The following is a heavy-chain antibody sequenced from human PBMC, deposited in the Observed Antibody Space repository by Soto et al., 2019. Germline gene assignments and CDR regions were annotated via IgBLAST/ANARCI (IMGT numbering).Heavy chain of an antibody. CDR2: VSHDGRNT. Sequence: VQLVESGGGVVQPGRSLRLSCAASGFTFSDYAMHWVRQAPGKGLGWVAVVSHDGRNTHYADSVKGRFTISRDSSKKTGSLEMTSLRAEDTAVYYCAKGGRQWLVTSDFNYWGQGALVTVSS. J-gene: IGHJ4*02. CDR1: GFTFSDYA. CDR3: AKGGRQWLVTSDFNY. D-gene: IGHD6-19*01. V-gene: IGHV3-30*18.